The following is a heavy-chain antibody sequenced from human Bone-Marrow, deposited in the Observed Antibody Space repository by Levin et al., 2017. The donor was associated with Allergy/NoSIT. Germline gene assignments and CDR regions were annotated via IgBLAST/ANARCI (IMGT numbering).Heavy chain of an antibody. CDR1: GYTFTSYN. J-gene: IGHJ5*02. CDR3: ARGDCYSGSCYGPDWLDP. D-gene: IGHD2/OR15-2a*01. V-gene: IGHV1-8*01. CDR2: INPNSGNT. Sequence: ASVKVSCKTSGYTFTSYNVYWLRQAPGQGLEWMGYINPNSGNTGYAQKFQGRVSMTRNSSISTAYMELSGLKFEDTAIYYCARGDCYSGSCYGPDWLDPWGQGTQVTVCS.